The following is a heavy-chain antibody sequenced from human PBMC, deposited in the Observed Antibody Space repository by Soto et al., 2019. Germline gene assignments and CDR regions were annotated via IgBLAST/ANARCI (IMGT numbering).Heavy chain of an antibody. V-gene: IGHV3-30*18. J-gene: IGHJ4*02. CDR2: ISYDGSNK. Sequence: QVQLVESGRGVVQPGRSLRLSCAASGFTFSSYGMHWVRQAPGKGLEWVAVISYDGSNKYYADSVKGRFTISRDNSKNTLYLQMNSLRAEDTAVYYSAKDIFLAAAGTVDYWGQGTLVTVSS. CDR1: GFTFSSYG. D-gene: IGHD6-13*01. CDR3: AKDIFLAAAGTVDY.